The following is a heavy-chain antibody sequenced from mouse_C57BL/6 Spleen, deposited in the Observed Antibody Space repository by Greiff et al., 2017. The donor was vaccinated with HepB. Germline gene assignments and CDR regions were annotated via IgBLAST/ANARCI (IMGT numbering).Heavy chain of an antibody. Sequence: EVQLQQSGAELVRPGASVKLSCTASGFNIKDDYMHWVKQRPEQGLEWIGWIDPENGDTEYASKFQGKATITADTSSNTADLRLSSLTSEDPAVDYCTGLGQIAYWGQGTLVTVSA. CDR1: GFNIKDDY. CDR2: IDPENGDT. V-gene: IGHV14-4*01. CDR3: TGLGQIAY. J-gene: IGHJ3*01. D-gene: IGHD3-3*01.